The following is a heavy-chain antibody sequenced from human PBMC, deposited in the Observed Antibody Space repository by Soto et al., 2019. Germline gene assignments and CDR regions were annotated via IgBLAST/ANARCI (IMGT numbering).Heavy chain of an antibody. J-gene: IGHJ4*02. V-gene: IGHV3-30-3*01. CDR1: GFTFSSYA. D-gene: IGHD5-18*01. CDR2: ISYDGSNK. CDR3: ARDRGYSYGFDY. Sequence: GVLRLSCAASGFTFSSYAMHWVRQAPGKGLEWVAVISYDGSNKYYADSVKGRFTISRDNSKNTLYLQMNSLRAEDTAVYYCARDRGYSYGFDYWGQGTLVTVSS.